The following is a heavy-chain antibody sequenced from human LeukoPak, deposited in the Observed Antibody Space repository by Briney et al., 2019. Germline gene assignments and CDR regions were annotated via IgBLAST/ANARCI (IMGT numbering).Heavy chain of an antibody. V-gene: IGHV1-18*01. CDR1: GYTFTSYG. Sequence: ASVKVSCKASGYTFTSYGISWVRQAPGQGLEWMGWIRVYNGDTNYAQKLQGRVTMTTDTSTSTAYMELRSLRSDDTAVYYCATSYCSSTNCRIDYWGQGTLVSVSS. CDR2: IRVYNGDT. J-gene: IGHJ4*02. D-gene: IGHD2-2*01. CDR3: ATSYCSSTNCRIDY.